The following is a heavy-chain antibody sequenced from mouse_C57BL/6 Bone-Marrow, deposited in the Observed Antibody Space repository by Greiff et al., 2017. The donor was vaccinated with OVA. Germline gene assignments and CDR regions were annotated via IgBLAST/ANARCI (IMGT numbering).Heavy chain of an antibody. V-gene: IGHV5-17*01. CDR1: GFTFSDYG. CDR3: ARPTYYGYPYAMDD. CDR2: ISSGSSTI. D-gene: IGHD2-2*01. J-gene: IGHJ4*01. Sequence: EVKVVESGGGLVKPGGSLKLSCAASGFTFSDYGMHWVRQAPEKGLEWVAYISSGSSTIYYADTVKGRFTISRDNAKNTLFLQMTSLRSEDTAMYYCARPTYYGYPYAMDDWGQGTSVTVSS.